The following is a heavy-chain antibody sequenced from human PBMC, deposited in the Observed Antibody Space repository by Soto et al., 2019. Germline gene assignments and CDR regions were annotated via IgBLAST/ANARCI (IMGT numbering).Heavy chain of an antibody. Sequence: ASVKVSCKASGYTFTGYYMHWVRQAPGQGLEWMGWINPNSGGTNYAQKFQGRVTMTRDTSISTAYMELSRLRSDDTAVYYCARGGSVVPAAFYYYYYGMDVWGQGTTVTVSS. CDR2: INPNSGGT. V-gene: IGHV1-2*02. CDR1: GYTFTGYY. CDR3: ARGGSVVPAAFYYYYYGMDV. J-gene: IGHJ6*02. D-gene: IGHD2-2*01.